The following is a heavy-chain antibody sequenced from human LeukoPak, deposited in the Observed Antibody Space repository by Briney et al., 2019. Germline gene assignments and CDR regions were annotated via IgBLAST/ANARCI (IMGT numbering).Heavy chain of an antibody. CDR2: IYTSGSN. J-gene: IGHJ6*03. Sequence: SETLSLTCSAAGGSINSHTYYWGWIRQPAGKGLEWIGRIYTSGSNNYNPSLKSRVTMSVDTSKNQFSLKLSSVTAADTAMYYCAREVADYGGYYYYHYMDVWGKGTTVTISS. D-gene: IGHD4-23*01. CDR1: GGSINSHTYY. V-gene: IGHV4-61*02. CDR3: AREVADYGGYYYYHYMDV.